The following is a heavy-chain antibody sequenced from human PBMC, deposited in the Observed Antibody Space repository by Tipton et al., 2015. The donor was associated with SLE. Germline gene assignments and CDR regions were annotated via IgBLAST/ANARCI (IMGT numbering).Heavy chain of an antibody. D-gene: IGHD3-22*01. Sequence: SLRLSCAASGFTFDDYAMHWVRQAPGKGLEWVAVISYDGSNKYYADSVKGRFTISRDNSKNTLYLQMNSLRAEDTAVYYCAREAAYYYESSSLAYLDSWGQGTLVTVSS. CDR1: GFTFDDYA. J-gene: IGHJ4*02. CDR2: ISYDGSNK. CDR3: AREAAYYYESSSLAYLDS. V-gene: IGHV3-30*04.